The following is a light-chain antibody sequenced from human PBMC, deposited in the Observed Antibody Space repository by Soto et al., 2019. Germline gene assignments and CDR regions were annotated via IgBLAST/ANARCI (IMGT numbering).Light chain of an antibody. J-gene: IGKJ1*01. V-gene: IGKV3-15*01. CDR3: RQYSNWPPGA. CDR2: GAS. CDR1: RSVSSN. Sequence: EIVMTQSPATLSVFPGERATLSCRASRSVSSNLAWYQQKPGQSPRLLIYGASTRATGIPARFSGGGSGTEFTLTISSLQSEDFAVYYCRQYSNWPPGAFGQGTKSEIK.